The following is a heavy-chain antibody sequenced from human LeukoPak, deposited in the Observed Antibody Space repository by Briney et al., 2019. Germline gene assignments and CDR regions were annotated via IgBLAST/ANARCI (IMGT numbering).Heavy chain of an antibody. V-gene: IGHV3-7*05. CDR3: ARINTAIFSSSDY. D-gene: IGHD2-21*02. CDR2: IREDGGET. J-gene: IGHJ4*02. CDR1: GFTFSNSG. Sequence: GGSLRLSCAASGFTFSNSGMTWVRQAPGKGLEWVANIREDGGETYYVDSVKGRFTISRDNAKNSLYLQMNSLRAEDTAVYYCARINTAIFSSSDYWGQGTLVTVSS.